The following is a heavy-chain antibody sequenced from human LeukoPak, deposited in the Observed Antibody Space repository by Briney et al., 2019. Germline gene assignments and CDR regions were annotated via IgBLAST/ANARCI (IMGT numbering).Heavy chain of an antibody. V-gene: IGHV3-21*01. Sequence: PGGSLRLSCAASGFTFSSYSMNWVRQAPGKGLEWVSSISSSSSYIYYADSVKGRFTISRDNAKNSLYPQMNSLRAEDTAVYYCARLRPTTTVTTLAVFDYWGQGTLVTVSS. J-gene: IGHJ4*02. CDR2: ISSSSSYI. CDR1: GFTFSSYS. D-gene: IGHD4-11*01. CDR3: ARLRPTTTVTTLAVFDY.